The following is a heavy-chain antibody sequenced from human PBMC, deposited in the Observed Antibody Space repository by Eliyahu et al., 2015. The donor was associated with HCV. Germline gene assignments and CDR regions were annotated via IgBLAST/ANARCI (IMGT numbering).Heavy chain of an antibody. CDR3: VRDPHDI. Sequence: QVQLVESGGGXVXPGXSLXLSCTASGFTFSSYGMHWVRQAPGKGLEWVXMIWSDGSKKYYGDSVKGRYTISRDNSKNTLYLEMNSLRVEDTAVYHCVRDPHDIWGQGTKVIVSS. V-gene: IGHV3-33*01. J-gene: IGHJ3*02. CDR2: IWSDGSKK. CDR1: GFTFSSYG.